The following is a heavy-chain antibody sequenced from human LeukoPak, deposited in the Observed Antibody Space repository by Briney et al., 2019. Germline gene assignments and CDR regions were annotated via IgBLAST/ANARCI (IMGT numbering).Heavy chain of an antibody. D-gene: IGHD6-19*01. CDR3: AKIGAVAGHFAY. J-gene: IGHJ4*02. CDR1: GFTFSSYG. Sequence: GGSLRHSCAASGFTFSSYGMHWVRQAPGKGLEWVAFIRYDGSDKSYADSVQGRFTISRDNSKNTLYVQMNSLRDEDTAVYYCAKIGAVAGHFAYWGQASLPTLSS. CDR2: IRYDGSDK. V-gene: IGHV3-30*02.